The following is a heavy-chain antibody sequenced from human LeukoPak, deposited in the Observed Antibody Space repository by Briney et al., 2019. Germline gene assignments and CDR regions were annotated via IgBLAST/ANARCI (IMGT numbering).Heavy chain of an antibody. CDR2: IGDTGRAK. CDR3: AREAAWGNWYFDH. V-gene: IGHV3-30*03. Sequence: GGSLRLSCVASGFIFSRHGMHWVRQAPGKGLEWVAVIGDTGRAKYYADSVEGRFTASRDNFKNTLYLEMNSLRYDDTALYYCAREAAWGNWYFDHWGRGTLVTVSS. J-gene: IGHJ2*01. D-gene: IGHD3-16*01. CDR1: GFIFSRHG.